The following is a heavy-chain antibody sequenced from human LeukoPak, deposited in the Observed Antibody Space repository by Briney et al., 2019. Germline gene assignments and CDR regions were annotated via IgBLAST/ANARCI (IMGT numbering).Heavy chain of an antibody. J-gene: IGHJ6*02. CDR2: MYNSGST. Sequence: SETLSLTCTVSGGSISSGSYYWGWIRRPPGKGLEWLGSMYNSGSTYYNPSLKSRITISVDTSKNQFSLKLSSVTAADTAVYYCASGCTNGVCYSQGYYYYYGMDVWGQGTTVTVPS. V-gene: IGHV4-39*01. CDR1: GGSISSGSYY. D-gene: IGHD2-8*01. CDR3: ASGCTNGVCYSQGYYYYYGMDV.